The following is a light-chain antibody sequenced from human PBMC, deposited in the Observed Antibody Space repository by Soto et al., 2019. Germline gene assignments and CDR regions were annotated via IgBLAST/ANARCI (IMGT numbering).Light chain of an antibody. V-gene: IGLV2-14*01. Sequence: QSALTQPASVSGSPGQSITISFTGTNSDVGGYNFVSWYQQHPGNAPKLMIYEVSNRPSGFSNRFSGSKSGNTASLTISGRQAEDEADYYCSSYTSGSTLYVCGTGTKLTVL. CDR1: NSDVGGYNF. CDR3: SSYTSGSTLYV. J-gene: IGLJ1*01. CDR2: EVS.